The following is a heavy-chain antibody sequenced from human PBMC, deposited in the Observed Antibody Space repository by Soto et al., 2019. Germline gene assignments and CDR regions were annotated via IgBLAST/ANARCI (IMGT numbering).Heavy chain of an antibody. CDR3: ARDNAIVAAKSTGWFDP. V-gene: IGHV4-4*07. Sequence: QVQLQESGPGLVKPSETLSLTCTVSGGSISSYYWSWIRQPAGKGLEWIGRIYTSGSTNYNPSLKSRVTMSVDTSKNQFSLKLSSVTAADTAVYYCARDNAIVAAKSTGWFDPWGQGSLVTVSS. D-gene: IGHD6-13*01. CDR1: GGSISSYY. J-gene: IGHJ5*02. CDR2: IYTSGST.